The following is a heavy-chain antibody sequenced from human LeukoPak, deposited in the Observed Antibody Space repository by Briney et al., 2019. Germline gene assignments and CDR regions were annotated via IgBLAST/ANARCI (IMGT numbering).Heavy chain of an antibody. J-gene: IGHJ6*03. V-gene: IGHV4-38-2*02. D-gene: IGHD3-10*01. CDR3: ASLRRGFGNTYYYYYMDV. CDR2: IYHSGST. Sequence: SETLSLTCTVSEYSISSGYYWGWIRQPPGKGLEWIGSIYHSGSTNYNPSLKSRVTISVDTSKNQFSLKLSSVTAADTAVYYCASLRRGFGNTYYYYYMDVWGKGTTVTISS. CDR1: EYSISSGYY.